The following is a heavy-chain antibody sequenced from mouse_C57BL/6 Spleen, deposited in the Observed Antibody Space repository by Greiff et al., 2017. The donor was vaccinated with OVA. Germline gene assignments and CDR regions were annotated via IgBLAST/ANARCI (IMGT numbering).Heavy chain of an antibody. D-gene: IGHD3-3*01. CDR3: GRSRGNYAMDY. J-gene: IGHJ4*01. CDR2: INPGGGGT. CDR1: GYAFTSYL. Sequence: QVQLQQSGAELVRPGTSVKVSCKASGYAFTSYLIEWVKQRPGQGLEWIGVINPGGGGTNYNEKFKGKATLTADKSSSTAYMQLSSLTSEDSAVFFYGRSRGNYAMDYWGQGTSVTVSS. V-gene: IGHV1-54*01.